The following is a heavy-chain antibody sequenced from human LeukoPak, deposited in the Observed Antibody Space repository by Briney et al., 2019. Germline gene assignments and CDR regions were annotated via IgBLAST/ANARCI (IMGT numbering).Heavy chain of an antibody. D-gene: IGHD3-22*01. Sequence: ASVKVSCXASGGTFSSYAISWVRQAPGQGLEWMGRIIPIFGTANYAQKFQGRVTITTDEFTSTAYMELSSLRSEDTAVYYCARGDSSGPEYFQHWGQGTLVTVSS. CDR1: GGTFSSYA. CDR3: ARGDSSGPEYFQH. CDR2: IIPIFGTA. J-gene: IGHJ1*01. V-gene: IGHV1-69*05.